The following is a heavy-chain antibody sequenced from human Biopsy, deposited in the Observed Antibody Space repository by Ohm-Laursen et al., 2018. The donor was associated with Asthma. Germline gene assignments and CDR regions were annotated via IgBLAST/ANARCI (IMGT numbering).Heavy chain of an antibody. V-gene: IGHV1-18*01. CDR1: GYTFNSAG. CDR3: ARAVDYSHYYGIDV. Sequence: AASVKVSCKTSGYTFNSAGITWVRQAPGQGLEWMGWISVYNGNTKVAQKLQDRVTMITDTSTSTAYKELRSLRSDDTAVYFCARAVDYSHYYGIDVWGQGTTVTVS. D-gene: IGHD3-10*01. J-gene: IGHJ6*02. CDR2: ISVYNGNT.